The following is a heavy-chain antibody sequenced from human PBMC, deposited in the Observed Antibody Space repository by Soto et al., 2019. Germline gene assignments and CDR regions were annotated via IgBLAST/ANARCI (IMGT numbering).Heavy chain of an antibody. J-gene: IGHJ4*02. Sequence: SLRLSCAASGFTFSSYAMSWVRQAPGKGLEWVSAISGSGGSTYYADSVKGRFTISRDNSKNTLYLQMNSLRAEDTAVYYCAKAPYYGSGSYYVALDYWGQGTLVTVSS. D-gene: IGHD3-10*01. CDR3: AKAPYYGSGSYYVALDY. CDR2: ISGSGGST. CDR1: GFTFSSYA. V-gene: IGHV3-23*01.